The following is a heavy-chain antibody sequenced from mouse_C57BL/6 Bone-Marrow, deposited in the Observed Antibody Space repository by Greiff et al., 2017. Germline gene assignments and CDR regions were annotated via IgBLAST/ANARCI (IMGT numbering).Heavy chain of an antibody. CDR1: GYTFTSYW. Sequence: VQLQQSGAELVKPGASVKMSCKASGYTFTSYWITWVKQRPGQGLEWIGDIYPGSGSTNYNEKFKSKATLTVDTSSSTASMQLNSLTSEDSSVYYCARPYYSNYWYFDVWGTGTTVTVSA. D-gene: IGHD2-5*01. V-gene: IGHV1-55*01. CDR2: IYPGSGST. J-gene: IGHJ1*03. CDR3: ARPYYSNYWYFDV.